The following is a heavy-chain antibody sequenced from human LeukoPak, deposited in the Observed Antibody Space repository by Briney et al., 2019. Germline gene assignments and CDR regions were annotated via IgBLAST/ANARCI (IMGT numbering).Heavy chain of an antibody. CDR3: ARRHGRCSDGSCYYPDY. D-gene: IGHD2-15*01. V-gene: IGHV1-8*01. CDR1: GYTFTSYD. J-gene: IGHJ4*02. Sequence: ASVTVSFKSSGYTFTSYDINWVRQATGQGLEWMGWMNPNSGNTGYAQKFQGRVTMTRNSSITTAYMELSSLRSEDTAVYYCARRHGRCSDGSCYYPDYWGQGTLVTVSS. CDR2: MNPNSGNT.